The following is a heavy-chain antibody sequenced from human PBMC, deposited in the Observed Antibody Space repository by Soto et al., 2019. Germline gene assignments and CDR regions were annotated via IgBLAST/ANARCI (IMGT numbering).Heavy chain of an antibody. V-gene: IGHV3-66*01. D-gene: IGHD3-9*01. J-gene: IGHJ4*02. Sequence: GGSLRLSCAASGFTVSSNYMSWVRQAPGKGLEWVSVIYSGGSTYYADSVKGRFAISRDNSKNTLYLQMNSLRAEDTAVYYCAKGSNYDILTGYYLDYHFDFWGQGALVTVSS. CDR1: GFTVSSNY. CDR3: AKGSNYDILTGYYLDYHFDF. CDR2: IYSGGST.